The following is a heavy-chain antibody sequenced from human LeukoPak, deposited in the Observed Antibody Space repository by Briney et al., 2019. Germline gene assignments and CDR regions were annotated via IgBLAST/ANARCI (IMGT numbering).Heavy chain of an antibody. Sequence: ISSSSSYIYYADSVKGLFTISRDNAKNSLYLQMNSLRAEDTAVYYCARPQYPFIVGAVFDYWGQGTLVTVSS. V-gene: IGHV3-21*01. J-gene: IGHJ4*02. D-gene: IGHD1-26*01. CDR2: ISSSSSYI. CDR3: ARPQYPFIVGAVFDY.